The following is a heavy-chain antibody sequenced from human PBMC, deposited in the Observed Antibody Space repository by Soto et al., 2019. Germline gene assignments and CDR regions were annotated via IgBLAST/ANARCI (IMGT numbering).Heavy chain of an antibody. CDR3: ARDHDLLASYYYYYGMDV. V-gene: IGHV3-33*01. CDR1: GFTFSSYG. J-gene: IGHJ6*02. Sequence: HPGGSLRLSCAASGFTFSSYGMHWVRQAPGKGLEWVAVIWYDGSNKYYADSVKGRFTISRDNSKNTLYLQMNSLRAEDTAVYYCARDHDLLASYYYYYGMDVWGQGTTVTVSS. CDR2: IWYDGSNK. D-gene: IGHD2-8*02.